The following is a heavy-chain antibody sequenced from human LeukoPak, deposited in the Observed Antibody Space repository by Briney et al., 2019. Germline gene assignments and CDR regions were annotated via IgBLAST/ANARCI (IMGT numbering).Heavy chain of an antibody. CDR2: VRSGGST. CDR3: ARDVTPATV. J-gene: IGHJ4*02. CDR1: GGSISTNY. D-gene: IGHD3-16*01. Sequence: SETLSLTCTVSGGSISTNYWSWIRQPPGKGLEWIGFVRSGGSTNYNPSLKSRVTRSVDTSKNQFSLKLSSVTAADTAVYYCARDVTPATVWGQGTLITVS. V-gene: IGHV4-59*01.